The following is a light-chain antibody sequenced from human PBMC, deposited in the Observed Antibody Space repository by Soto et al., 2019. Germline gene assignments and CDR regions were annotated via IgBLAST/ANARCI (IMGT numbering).Light chain of an antibody. J-gene: IGKJ1*01. CDR3: LQTLQTPWT. CDR1: QSLLHSNGYNY. CDR2: LGS. Sequence: IVMTQSPLSLPVTPGEPASISCRSSQSLLHSNGYNYLDWYLQKPGQSPQLLIYLGSNRASGVPERFSGSGSGTDFTLKISRVEAEDVAVYYCLQTLQTPWTFGQGTKVEIK. V-gene: IGKV2-28*01.